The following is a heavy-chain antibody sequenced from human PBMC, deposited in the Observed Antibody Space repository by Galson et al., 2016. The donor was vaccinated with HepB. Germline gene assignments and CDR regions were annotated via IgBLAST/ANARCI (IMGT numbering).Heavy chain of an antibody. CDR1: GFPFINYA. CDR3: AKGLNGVHWFFDL. Sequence: LRLSCAASGFPFINYAMSWVRQAPGKGLEWVSSISGDGDDTSYADSVRGRFTISRDNSKDIVYLQMNSLRAEDTAVYYCAKGLNGVHWFFDLWGRGTLVTVSS. J-gene: IGHJ2*01. CDR2: ISGDGDDT. D-gene: IGHD7-27*01. V-gene: IGHV3-23*01.